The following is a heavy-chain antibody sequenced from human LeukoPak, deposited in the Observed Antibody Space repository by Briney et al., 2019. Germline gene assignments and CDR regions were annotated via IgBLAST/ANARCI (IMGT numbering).Heavy chain of an antibody. Sequence: NTSETLSLTCAVYGGSFSDYYCDSIPQPPGKGLEWIEEINHSGSTNYNPSRKSRVTISVDTSKNQFSLKLSSVTAADTSVYYCARLSVWDLYAFDIWGQGTMVTVSS. D-gene: IGHD1-26*01. CDR3: ARLSVWDLYAFDI. CDR2: INHSGST. J-gene: IGHJ3*02. CDR1: GGSFSDYY. V-gene: IGHV4-34*01.